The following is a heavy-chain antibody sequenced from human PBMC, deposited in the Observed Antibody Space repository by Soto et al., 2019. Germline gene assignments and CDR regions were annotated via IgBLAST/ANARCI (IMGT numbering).Heavy chain of an antibody. CDR2: IGGSGGGN. V-gene: IGHV3-23*01. CDR3: AHRTGFDY. CDR1: GYTFSSFD. J-gene: IGHJ4*02. Sequence: EVQLWESGGGLVQPGGSLRLSCAVSGYTFSSFDMSWVRQAPGKGLEWVSTIGGSGGGNNYADSVKGRFTISRDISTYTVYLQMNSLRAEDTAVYYCAHRTGFDYWGQGALVTVSS.